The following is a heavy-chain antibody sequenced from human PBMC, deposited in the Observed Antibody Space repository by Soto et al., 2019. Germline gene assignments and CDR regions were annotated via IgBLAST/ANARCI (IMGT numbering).Heavy chain of an antibody. CDR1: GCSVNTYS. J-gene: IGHJ6*03. CDR2: ISYSGST. Sequence: SETLSLTCTVSGCSVNTYSWCWIRQPPGKELEWVGYISYSGSTNYNPSLKSRVTISRVTSKNQFSLNLVSVTAADTAVYYCARASYYSYMDVWGKGTTVTVSS. V-gene: IGHV4-59*02. CDR3: ARASYYSYMDV.